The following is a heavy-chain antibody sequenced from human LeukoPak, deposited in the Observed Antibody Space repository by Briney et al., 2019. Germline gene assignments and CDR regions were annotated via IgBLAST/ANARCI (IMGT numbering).Heavy chain of an antibody. J-gene: IGHJ3*02. CDR3: ARELTGTILAPRRGAFDI. D-gene: IGHD1-7*01. V-gene: IGHV1-69*13. CDR2: SSTIFGTA. CDR1: GGTFSSYA. Sequence: SVKLACNASGGTFSSYAISWVRQPPGQGHGWVGGSSTIFGTANYAQKFQGRVTITADESTSTAYMELSSLRSEDPAVYYCARELTGTILAPRRGAFDIWGQGTMVTVSS.